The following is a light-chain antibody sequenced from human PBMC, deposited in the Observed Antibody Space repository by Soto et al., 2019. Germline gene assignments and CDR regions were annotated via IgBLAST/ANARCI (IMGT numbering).Light chain of an antibody. V-gene: IGKV3-20*01. CDR2: GAS. CDR1: QSVSNNY. J-gene: IGKJ1*01. Sequence: EIVLTQSPGTLSLSPGERATLSCRASQSVSNNYLAWYQQKPGQAPRLLIYGASNRATGIPDRFSGSGSGTDFSLTIDRLEPEDLAMYHCQQYSLSPWTFGQGTKVQIK. CDR3: QQYSLSPWT.